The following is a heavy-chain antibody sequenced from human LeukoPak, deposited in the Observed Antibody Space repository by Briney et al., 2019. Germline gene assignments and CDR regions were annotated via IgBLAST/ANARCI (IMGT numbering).Heavy chain of an antibody. CDR3: ARDGGATNIVLMVYYDY. D-gene: IGHD2-8*01. CDR2: IYHSGST. V-gene: IGHV4-30-2*01. Sequence: SETLSLTCTVSGGSISSGGYYWSWIRQPPGKGLEWIGYIYHSGSTYYNPSLKSRVTISVDRSKNQFSLKLSSVTAADTAVYYCARDGGATNIVLMVYYDYWGQGTLVTVSS. J-gene: IGHJ4*02. CDR1: GGSISSGGYY.